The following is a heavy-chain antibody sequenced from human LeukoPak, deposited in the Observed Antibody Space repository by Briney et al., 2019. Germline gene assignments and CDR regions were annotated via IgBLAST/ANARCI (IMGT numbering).Heavy chain of an antibody. D-gene: IGHD5-12*01. CDR2: INPNGGVT. CDR1: GYTFSDYY. Sequence: ASVKVSCKAAGYTFSDYYIHWVRQAPGQGLEWMGWINPNGGVTNYAQEFRGRVTVTRDTSITSAYMELSRLRSDDTAVYYCARDRYDAFDIWGQGTMVTVSS. J-gene: IGHJ3*02. V-gene: IGHV1-2*02. CDR3: ARDRYDAFDI.